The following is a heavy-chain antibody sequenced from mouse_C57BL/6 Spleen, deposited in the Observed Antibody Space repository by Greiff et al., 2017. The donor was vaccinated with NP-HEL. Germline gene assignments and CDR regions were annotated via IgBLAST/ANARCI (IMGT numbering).Heavy chain of an antibody. CDR1: GFSLTSYG. V-gene: IGHV2-2*01. J-gene: IGHJ4*01. Sequence: VQLQQSGPGLVQPSQSLSITCTVSGFSLTSYGVHWVRQSPGKGLEWLGVIWSGGSTDYNAAFISRLSISKDNSKSQVFFKMNSLQADDTAIYYCARNGDYDIYAMDYWGQGTSVTVSS. D-gene: IGHD2-4*01. CDR3: ARNGDYDIYAMDY. CDR2: IWSGGST.